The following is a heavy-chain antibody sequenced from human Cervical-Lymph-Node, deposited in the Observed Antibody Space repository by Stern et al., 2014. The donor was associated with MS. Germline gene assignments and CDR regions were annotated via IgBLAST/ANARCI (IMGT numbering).Heavy chain of an antibody. V-gene: IGHV4-31*03. D-gene: IGHD1-20*01. CDR2: IYYSEST. Sequence: VQLQESGPGLVRPSQTLSLTCTVSGGSINSSCYYWTWIRQLPGMGLEGIGYIYYSESTSYNPSLKSRVTISIDTSKNQFSLKLTSVTAADTAVYYCSTYKWEREPTSRFDSWGQGALVTVSS. J-gene: IGHJ4*02. CDR3: STYKWEREPTSRFDS. CDR1: GGSINSSCYY.